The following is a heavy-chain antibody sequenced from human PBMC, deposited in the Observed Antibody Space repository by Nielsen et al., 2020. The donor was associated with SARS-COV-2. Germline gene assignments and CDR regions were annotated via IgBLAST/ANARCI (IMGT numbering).Heavy chain of an antibody. Sequence: ASVKVSCKASGYTFTDYAMNWVRQAPGQGLEWMGFINTETGDPTYAQGFTGRFVFSLDTSVSTAYLQITSLKAEDTAVYYCARGSNGYDTSGFDYWGQGTLATVSS. J-gene: IGHJ4*02. V-gene: IGHV7-4-1*02. D-gene: IGHD3-22*01. CDR2: INTETGDP. CDR3: ARGSNGYDTSGFDY. CDR1: GYTFTDYA.